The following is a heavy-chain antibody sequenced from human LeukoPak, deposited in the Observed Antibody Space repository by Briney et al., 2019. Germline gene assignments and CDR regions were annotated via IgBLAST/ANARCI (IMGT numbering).Heavy chain of an antibody. Sequence: GGSLRLSCAASGFTFISYSMNWVRQAPGKGLEWVSGINWNGGSTGYTDSVKGRFTISRDNAKNSLYLQMNSLRAEDTAVYYCAKDFSQGLPSRGLTSHYWGQGTLVTVSS. V-gene: IGHV3-20*04. J-gene: IGHJ4*02. CDR3: AKDFSQGLPSRGLTSHY. D-gene: IGHD3-10*01. CDR2: INWNGGST. CDR1: GFTFISYS.